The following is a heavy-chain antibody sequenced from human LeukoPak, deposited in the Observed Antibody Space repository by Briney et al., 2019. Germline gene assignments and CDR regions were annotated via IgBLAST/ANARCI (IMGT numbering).Heavy chain of an antibody. CDR1: GYTFTRHY. Sequence: ASVKVSCKASGYTFTRHYMHWVRQTPGQGLEWMGMINPGGGSTSYAQKFQGRVTMTRDMSTSTVYMELSSLRSEDTAVHYCARDDEGATYFDYWGQGTLVTVSS. D-gene: IGHD1-26*01. CDR3: ARDDEGATYFDY. CDR2: INPGGGST. J-gene: IGHJ4*02. V-gene: IGHV1-46*01.